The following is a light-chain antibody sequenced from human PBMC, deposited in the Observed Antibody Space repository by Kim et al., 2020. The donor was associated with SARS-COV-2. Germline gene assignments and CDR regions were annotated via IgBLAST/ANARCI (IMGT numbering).Light chain of an antibody. V-gene: IGKV1-5*03. Sequence: ASVGDRVTITCRASQSINIWLAWYQQNPGKAPKLMIYEASNLQSGVPSRFSGGGSGTEFTLTISSLQPDDFATYYCQQYNRWPWTFGRGTKVDIK. J-gene: IGKJ1*01. CDR1: QSINIW. CDR2: EAS. CDR3: QQYNRWPWT.